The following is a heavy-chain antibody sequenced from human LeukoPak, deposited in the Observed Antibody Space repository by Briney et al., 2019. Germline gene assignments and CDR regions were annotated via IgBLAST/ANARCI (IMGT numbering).Heavy chain of an antibody. Sequence: GSLRLSCAASGFTFSNAWMSWVRQPPGKGLEWIGEIYHSGSTNYNPSLKSRVTISVDKSKNQFSLKLSSVTAADTAVYYCARLGSGIAAAGLYFDYWGQGTLVTVSS. CDR3: ARLGSGIAAAGLYFDY. CDR1: GFTFSNAW. J-gene: IGHJ4*02. CDR2: IYHSGST. V-gene: IGHV4-4*02. D-gene: IGHD6-13*01.